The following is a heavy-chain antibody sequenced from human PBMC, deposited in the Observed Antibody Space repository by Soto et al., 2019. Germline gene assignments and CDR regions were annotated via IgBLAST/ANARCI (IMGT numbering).Heavy chain of an antibody. J-gene: IGHJ6*03. CDR2: IYYSGST. CDR3: AREGQALDYYYYYYMDV. Sequence: SETLSLTCTVSGGSISSYYWSWIRQPPGKGLEWIGYIYYSGSTNYNPSLKSRVTISVDTSKNQFSLKLSSVTAADTAVYYCAREGQALDYYYYYYMDVWGKGTTVTVSS. V-gene: IGHV4-59*01. CDR1: GGSISSYY.